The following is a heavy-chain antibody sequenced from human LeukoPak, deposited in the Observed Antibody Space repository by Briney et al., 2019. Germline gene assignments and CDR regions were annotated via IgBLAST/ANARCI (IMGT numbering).Heavy chain of an antibody. CDR3: ARDLAKSTMVSPQSDY. V-gene: IGHV3-30-3*01. CDR2: ISYNGSNK. J-gene: IGHJ4*02. CDR1: GFTFSSYA. D-gene: IGHD4-23*01. Sequence: GGSLRLSCAASGFTFSSYAMHWVRQAPGKGLEWVAVISYNGSNKYYADSVKGRFTISRDNSKNTLYLQMNSLRAEDTAVYFCARDLAKSTMVSPQSDYWGQGALVTVSS.